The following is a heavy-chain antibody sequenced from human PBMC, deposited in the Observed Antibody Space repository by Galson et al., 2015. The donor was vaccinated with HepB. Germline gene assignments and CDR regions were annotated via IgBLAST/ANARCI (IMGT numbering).Heavy chain of an antibody. CDR1: GFSLRASGVG. J-gene: IGHJ4*02. Sequence: PALVKPTQTLTLTCTFSGFSLRASGVGVGWIRQPPGKALEWLALISWTDDKYYSPFLRSRLTITKDTSKNQAILRMTNLDPVDTATYYCAHSLGLVGPCFHYWGQGILVTVSS. CDR3: AHSLGLVGPCFHY. CDR2: ISWTDDK. V-gene: IGHV2-5*01. D-gene: IGHD2-8*02.